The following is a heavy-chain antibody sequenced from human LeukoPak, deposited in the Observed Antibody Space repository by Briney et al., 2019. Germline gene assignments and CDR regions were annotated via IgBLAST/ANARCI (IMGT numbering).Heavy chain of an antibody. V-gene: IGHV1-69*05. J-gene: IGHJ3*02. Sequence: SVKVSCKASGYTFSSYAISWVRQAPGQGLEWMGRIIPIFGTANYAQKFQGRVTITTDESTSTAYMELSSLRSEDTGVYYCATTHYYDSSGYYGPSGFHAFDIWGQGTMVTVSS. D-gene: IGHD3-22*01. CDR2: IIPIFGTA. CDR1: GYTFSSYA. CDR3: ATTHYYDSSGYYGPSGFHAFDI.